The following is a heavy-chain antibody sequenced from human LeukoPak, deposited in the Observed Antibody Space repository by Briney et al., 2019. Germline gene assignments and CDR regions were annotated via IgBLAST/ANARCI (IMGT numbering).Heavy chain of an antibody. V-gene: IGHV1-18*01. Sequence: ASVKVSCKASGYTFTSHGISWVRQAPGQGLEWMGWISAYNGNTNYAQKLQGRVTMTTDTSTSTAYMELRSLRSDDTAVYYCARVLNDYGDYVVDYWGQGTLVTVSS. CDR1: GYTFTSHG. CDR2: ISAYNGNT. J-gene: IGHJ4*02. D-gene: IGHD4-17*01. CDR3: ARVLNDYGDYVVDY.